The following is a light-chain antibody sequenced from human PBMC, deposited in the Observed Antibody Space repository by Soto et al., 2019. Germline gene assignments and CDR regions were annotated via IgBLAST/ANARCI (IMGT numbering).Light chain of an antibody. CDR3: QVWDSSTAVV. V-gene: IGLV3-9*01. Sequence: SYELTQPLSVSVALGQTAIITCVGNNIESKNVHWYQQKPGQAPVLVICRDDNRPSGIPERFSGSNSGNTATLTISRAQAGDEADYYCQVWDSSTAVVFGGGTKLTVL. CDR2: RDD. CDR1: NIESKN. J-gene: IGLJ3*02.